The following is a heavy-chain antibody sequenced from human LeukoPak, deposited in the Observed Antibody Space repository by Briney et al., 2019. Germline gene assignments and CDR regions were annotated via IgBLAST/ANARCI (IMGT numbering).Heavy chain of an antibody. Sequence: PGGSLRLSCAASGFTFSSYAMSWVRQAPGKGLEWVSAISGSGGSTYYADSVKGRFTISRDNSKNTLYLQMNSLRAEDTAVYYCAKSSRGRYYDSSGYSDYWGQGTLVTVSS. J-gene: IGHJ4*02. CDR2: ISGSGGST. CDR1: GFTFSSYA. V-gene: IGHV3-23*01. D-gene: IGHD3-22*01. CDR3: AKSSRGRYYDSSGYSDY.